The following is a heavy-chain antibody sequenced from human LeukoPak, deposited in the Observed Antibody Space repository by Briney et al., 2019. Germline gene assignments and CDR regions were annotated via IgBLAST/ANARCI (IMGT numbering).Heavy chain of an antibody. CDR3: ARDVQQLANYYYYGLDV. Sequence: GASVKVSCKASGYTFTGYYMHWVRQAPGQGLEWMGWINPNSGGTNYAQKFQGGVTMTRDTSISTAYMELNRLRSDDTAVYYCARDVQQLANYYYYGLDVWGQGTTVTVSS. CDR2: INPNSGGT. CDR1: GYTFTGYY. J-gene: IGHJ6*02. D-gene: IGHD6-13*01. V-gene: IGHV1-2*02.